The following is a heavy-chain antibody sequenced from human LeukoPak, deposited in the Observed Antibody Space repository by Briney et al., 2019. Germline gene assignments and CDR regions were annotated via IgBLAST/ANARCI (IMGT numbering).Heavy chain of an antibody. CDR3: ARQRFGELDDYYYGMDV. D-gene: IGHD3-10*01. J-gene: IGHJ6*02. Sequence: GASVKVSCKASGYTFTSYGISWVRQAPGQGLEWMGWIGAYNGNTNYAQKLQGRVTMTTDTSTSTAYMELRSLRSDDTAVYYRARQRFGELDDYYYGMDVWGQGTTVTVSS. V-gene: IGHV1-18*01. CDR2: IGAYNGNT. CDR1: GYTFTSYG.